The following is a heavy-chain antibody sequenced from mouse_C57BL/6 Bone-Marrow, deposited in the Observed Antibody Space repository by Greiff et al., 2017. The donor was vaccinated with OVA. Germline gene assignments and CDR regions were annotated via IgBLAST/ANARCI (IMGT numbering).Heavy chain of an antibody. CDR1: GFNINDDY. J-gene: IGHJ4*01. CDR2: IDPENGDT. V-gene: IGHV14-4*01. Sequence: VQLQQSGAELVRPGASVKMSCTASGFNINDDYMHWVKQRPEQGLEWIGWIDPENGDTEYASKFQGKATITADTSSNTAYLQLSSLTSEDTAVYYCTTLLLRSYAMDYWGQGTSVTVSS. CDR3: TTLLLRSYAMDY. D-gene: IGHD1-1*01.